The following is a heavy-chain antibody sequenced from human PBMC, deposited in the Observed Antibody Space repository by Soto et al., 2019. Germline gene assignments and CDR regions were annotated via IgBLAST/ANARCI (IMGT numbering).Heavy chain of an antibody. J-gene: IGHJ4*02. CDR2: IYYSGST. CDR3: ARGYCSGGSCYPYYFDY. CDR1: GGSISSYY. D-gene: IGHD2-15*01. Sequence: PSETLSLTCTVSGGSISSYYWSWIRQPPGKGLEWIGYIYYSGSTNYNPSLKSRVTISVDTSKNQFSLKLSSVTAADTAVYYCARGYCSGGSCYPYYFDYWGQGTLVTVSS. V-gene: IGHV4-59*01.